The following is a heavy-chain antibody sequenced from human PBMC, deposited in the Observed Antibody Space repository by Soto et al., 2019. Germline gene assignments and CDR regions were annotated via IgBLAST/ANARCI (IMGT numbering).Heavy chain of an antibody. Sequence: QVQLQQWAAGLLKPSETLSLTCAVYGGSFSGYYWSWIRQPQGKGLEWIGEINNSGSTNYNPSLKRRVTVSVDSSKTQFSLKLSCVTAADTAVYYCARAGIRYFDWSYKGVDVWGQGTTVTVSS. CDR1: GGSFSGYY. J-gene: IGHJ6*02. CDR3: ARAGIRYFDWSYKGVDV. CDR2: INNSGST. V-gene: IGHV4-34*01. D-gene: IGHD3-9*01.